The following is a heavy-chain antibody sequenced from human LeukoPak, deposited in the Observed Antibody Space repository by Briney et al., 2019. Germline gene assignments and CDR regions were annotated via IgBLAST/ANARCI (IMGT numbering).Heavy chain of an antibody. J-gene: IGHJ4*02. CDR3: ARDGMASLDY. CDR2: ITAPGTT. Sequence: PGGSLRLSCEASGFNFNHYGMNWVRQAPGMGLEWVSGITAPGTTYYADSVKGRFTISRDNSKNSLYLQMNSLRVEDTAVYYCARDGMASLDYWGQGTLVTVSS. V-gene: IGHV3-69-1*02. CDR1: GFNFNHYG. D-gene: IGHD5-24*01.